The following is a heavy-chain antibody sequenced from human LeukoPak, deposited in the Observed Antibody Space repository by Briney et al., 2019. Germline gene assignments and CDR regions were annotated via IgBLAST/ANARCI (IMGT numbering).Heavy chain of an antibody. J-gene: IGHJ4*02. V-gene: IGHV3-30*18. Sequence: GGSLRLSCAASGFTFSSYGMHWVRQAPGKGLEWVAVISYDGSNKYYADSVKGRFTISRDNSKNTLYLQMNSLRAEDTAVYYCAKDPIPYSSGLYYLDYWGQGTLVTVSS. CDR3: AKDPIPYSSGLYYLDY. CDR1: GFTFSSYG. CDR2: ISYDGSNK. D-gene: IGHD6-19*01.